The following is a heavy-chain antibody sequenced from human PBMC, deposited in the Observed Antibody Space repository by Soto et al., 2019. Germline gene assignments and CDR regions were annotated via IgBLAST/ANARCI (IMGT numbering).Heavy chain of an antibody. D-gene: IGHD3-22*01. CDR3: ARGTADSSGSPYYYYGMDV. J-gene: IGHJ6*02. V-gene: IGHV1-18*01. Sequence: ASVKVSCKVSGYTFTSYGISWVRQAPGQGLEWMGWISAYNGNTNYAQKLQGRVTMTTDTSTSTAYMELRSLRSDDTAVYYCARGTADSSGSPYYYYGMDVWGQGTTVTVSS. CDR1: GYTFTSYG. CDR2: ISAYNGNT.